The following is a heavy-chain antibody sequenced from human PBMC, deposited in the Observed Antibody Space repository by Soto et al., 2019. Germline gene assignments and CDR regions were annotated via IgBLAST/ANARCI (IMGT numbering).Heavy chain of an antibody. D-gene: IGHD1-26*01. CDR2: ISYDGSNK. V-gene: IGHV3-30-3*01. CDR3: AREEWEILQVDY. J-gene: IGHJ4*02. Sequence: PGGSLRLSCAASGFTFSSYAMHWVRQAPGKGLEWVAVISYDGSNKYYADSVKGRFTISRDNSKNTLYLQMNSLRAEDTAVYYCAREEWEILQVDYWGQGTLVTVSS. CDR1: GFTFSSYA.